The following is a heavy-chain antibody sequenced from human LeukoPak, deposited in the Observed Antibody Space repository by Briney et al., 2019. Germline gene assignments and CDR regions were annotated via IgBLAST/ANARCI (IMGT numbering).Heavy chain of an antibody. V-gene: IGHV4-34*01. CDR3: ARGGGDILTGQSYYFDY. CDR2: INHSGST. Sequence: SETLSLTCAVCVRSFSGYYWSWIRQPPGKGLEWIGEINHSGSTSYNPSLKSRVTISVDTSKNQLSLKLSSANAADTDVYYCARGGGDILTGQSYYFDYWGQGTLVTVSS. CDR1: VRSFSGYY. J-gene: IGHJ4*02. D-gene: IGHD3-9*01.